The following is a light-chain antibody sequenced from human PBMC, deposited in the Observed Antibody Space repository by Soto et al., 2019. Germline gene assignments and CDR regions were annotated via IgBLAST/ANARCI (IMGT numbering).Light chain of an antibody. Sequence: ERVMTQSLATLSVSPGERVTLSCRASQSVSSNLAWYQQKPGQSPRLLIYGASTRATGTPARFSGSGSGTEFTLTISSLQSEDFAVYYCQQYINLWTFGQGTKVDI. CDR2: GAS. CDR3: QQYINLWT. V-gene: IGKV3-15*01. CDR1: QSVSSN. J-gene: IGKJ1*01.